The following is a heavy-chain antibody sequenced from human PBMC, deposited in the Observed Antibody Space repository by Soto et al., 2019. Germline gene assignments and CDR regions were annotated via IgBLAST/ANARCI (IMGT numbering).Heavy chain of an antibody. D-gene: IGHD6-19*01. CDR3: AMLGGWSGGSSGMDV. V-gene: IGHV3-72*01. CDR2: IRRKANSYTT. Sequence: EVQLVESGGGLVQPGGSLRLSCAASGLIFSDYHMDWVRQAPGKGLEWVDRIRRKANSYTTEYAASVKGRLTISRDDSKNSLYLQMNSLKSEDTAVYYCAMLGGWSGGSSGMDVWGQGTTVTVSS. J-gene: IGHJ6*02. CDR1: GLIFSDYH.